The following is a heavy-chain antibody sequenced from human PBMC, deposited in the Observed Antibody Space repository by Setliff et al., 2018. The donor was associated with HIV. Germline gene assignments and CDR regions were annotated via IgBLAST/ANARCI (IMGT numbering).Heavy chain of an antibody. CDR3: ARGGYSGYDPFSY. Sequence: SVKVSCKPSGYTFTTYGLSWVRQAPGQGLEWMGWIIPIARAPNYAQKFQGRVTITADKSTSTAYMELSSLRSEDTAVYYCARGGYSGYDPFSYWGQGTLVTVSS. CDR2: IIPIARAP. CDR1: GYTFTTYG. V-gene: IGHV1-69*06. J-gene: IGHJ4*02. D-gene: IGHD5-12*01.